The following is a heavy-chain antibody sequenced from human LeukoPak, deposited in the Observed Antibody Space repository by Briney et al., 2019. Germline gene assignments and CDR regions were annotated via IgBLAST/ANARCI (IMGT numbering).Heavy chain of an antibody. Sequence: GGSLRLSCAASGFTFSSYWMSWVRQAPGKGLEWVANIKQDGSEKYYVDSVKGRFTISRDNAKNSLYLQMNSLRAEDTAVYHCAKSRDSSGYLGLSAYWGQGTLVTVSS. D-gene: IGHD3-22*01. J-gene: IGHJ4*02. CDR3: AKSRDSSGYLGLSAY. CDR2: IKQDGSEK. V-gene: IGHV3-7*03. CDR1: GFTFSSYW.